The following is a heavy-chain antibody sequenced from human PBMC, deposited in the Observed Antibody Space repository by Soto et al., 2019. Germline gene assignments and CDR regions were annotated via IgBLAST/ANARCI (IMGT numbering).Heavy chain of an antibody. D-gene: IGHD5-18*01. CDR3: ARDGYTYGSI. CDR2: IYYGGST. Sequence: QVQLQESGPGLVTPSQTLSLTCTVSGGSISSGDYCWSWIRQHPGKGLEWIGCIYYGGSTYDTPSLKSRITISLATFKSQFSLKLGSVTAADTAVYYCARDGYTYGSIWGQGTLVTVSS. J-gene: IGHJ4*02. V-gene: IGHV4-31*03. CDR1: GGSISSGDYC.